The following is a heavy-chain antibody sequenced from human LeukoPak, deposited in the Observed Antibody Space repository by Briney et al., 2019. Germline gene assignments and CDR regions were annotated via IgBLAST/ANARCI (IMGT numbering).Heavy chain of an antibody. CDR2: ISGSGGST. Sequence: GESLRLSCAASGFTFDHYAMLWVRQAPGKGLEWVSAISGSGGSTYYADSVRGRFTISRDNSKNTLYLQMNSLRAEDTAVYYCAKGSGYEPQNYYYNMDVWGKGTTVTASS. V-gene: IGHV3-23*01. D-gene: IGHD5-12*01. CDR3: AKGSGYEPQNYYYNMDV. J-gene: IGHJ6*03. CDR1: GFTFDHYA.